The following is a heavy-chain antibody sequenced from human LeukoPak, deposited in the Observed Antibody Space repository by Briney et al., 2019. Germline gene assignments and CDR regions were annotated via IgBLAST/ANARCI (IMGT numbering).Heavy chain of an antibody. CDR2: ISYDGSNK. J-gene: IGHJ4*02. CDR1: GFTFSSYA. D-gene: IGHD2-2*01. Sequence: PGGSLRLSCAASGFTFSSYAMHWVRQAPGKGLEWVAVISYDGSNKYYADSVKGRFTISRDNSKNTLYLQMNSLRAEDTAVYYCAKEGDCSSTSCQGRYFDYWGQGTLVTVSS. V-gene: IGHV3-30-3*01. CDR3: AKEGDCSSTSCQGRYFDY.